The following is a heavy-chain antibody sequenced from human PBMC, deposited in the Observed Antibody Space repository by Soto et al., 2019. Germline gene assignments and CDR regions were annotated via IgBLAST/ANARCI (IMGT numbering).Heavy chain of an antibody. Sequence: GGSLRLSCAASGFTFSNYVMSWVRQAPGKGLEWVSVISGSGGSTYYADSVKGRFTISRDNSKNTLYLQMNSLRAEDTAVYYCAKDGEMTTVTYVDYWGQGTLVTVSS. CDR3: AKDGEMTTVTYVDY. CDR2: ISGSGGST. J-gene: IGHJ4*02. D-gene: IGHD4-17*01. CDR1: GFTFSNYV. V-gene: IGHV3-23*01.